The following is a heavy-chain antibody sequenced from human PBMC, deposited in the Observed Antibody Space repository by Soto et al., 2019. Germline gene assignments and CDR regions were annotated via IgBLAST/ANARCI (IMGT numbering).Heavy chain of an antibody. CDR2: ISGSGGST. Sequence: GGSLRLSCAASGFTFSSYAMSWVRQAPGKGLEWVSAISGSGGSTYYADSVKGRFTISRDNSKNTLYLQMNSLRAEDTAVYYCAKVGIAAYGDYVDPRSRYIDYWGQGTLVTVSS. CDR1: GFTFSSYA. CDR3: AKVGIAAYGDYVDPRSRYIDY. J-gene: IGHJ4*02. V-gene: IGHV3-23*01. D-gene: IGHD4-17*01.